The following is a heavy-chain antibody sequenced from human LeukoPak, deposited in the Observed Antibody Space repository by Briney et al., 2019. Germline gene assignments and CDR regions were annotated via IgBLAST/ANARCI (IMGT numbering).Heavy chain of an antibody. J-gene: IGHJ3*02. CDR2: IYTSGST. D-gene: IGHD1/OR15-1a*01. V-gene: IGHV4-4*07. CDR1: GGSISSYY. Sequence: SETLSLTCTVSGGSISSYYWTWIRQPAGKGLEWIVRIYTSGSTNYNPPLKSRVNMSVDTSKNQFSLKLSTVPTADTAVYCCASDGSNNEAFDIWGQGTMVSVSS. CDR3: ASDGSNNEAFDI.